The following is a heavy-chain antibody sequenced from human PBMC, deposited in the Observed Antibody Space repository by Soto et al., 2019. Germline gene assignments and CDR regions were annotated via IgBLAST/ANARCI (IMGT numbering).Heavy chain of an antibody. CDR2: AGPSGSST. J-gene: IGHJ4*02. CDR3: ARTYYYDSTGYYRPFDY. CDR1: GFTFGSYA. V-gene: IGHV3-23*01. Sequence: GGSLRLSCAASGFTFGSYAMSWVRLAPGKGLEWVSVAGPSGSSTFYADSVRGRFTISRDNVENTLYLQMNSLRVADTALYFCARTYYYDSTGYYRPFDYWGQGTLVTVSS. D-gene: IGHD3-22*01.